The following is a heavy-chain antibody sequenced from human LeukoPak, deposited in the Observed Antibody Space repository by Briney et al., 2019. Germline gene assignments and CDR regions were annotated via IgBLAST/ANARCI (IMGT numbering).Heavy chain of an antibody. Sequence: ASVKVSCKASGGTFSSYAISWARQAPGQGLEWMGGIIPIFGTANYAQKFQGRVTITADESTSTAYMELSSLRSEDTAVYYCASETYYYDSSGYLFDYWGQGTLVTVSS. CDR3: ASETYYYDSSGYLFDY. CDR2: IIPIFGTA. J-gene: IGHJ4*02. D-gene: IGHD3-22*01. CDR1: GGTFSSYA. V-gene: IGHV1-69*13.